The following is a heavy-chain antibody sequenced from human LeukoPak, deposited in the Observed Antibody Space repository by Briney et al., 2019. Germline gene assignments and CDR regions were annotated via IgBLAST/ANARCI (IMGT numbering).Heavy chain of an antibody. CDR1: AFAFSNHA. CDR2: ISISGGTT. D-gene: IGHD4-17*01. V-gene: IGHV3-23*01. CDR3: ANEIRPNDD. J-gene: IGHJ4*02. Sequence: GGSLRLSCTASAFAFSNHAMSWVRQAPGKGLEWVSSISISGGTTYYTDSVKGRFTISRENSKSTLYLQMNNLRADDTAVYYCANEIRPNDDWGQGTLVTVSS.